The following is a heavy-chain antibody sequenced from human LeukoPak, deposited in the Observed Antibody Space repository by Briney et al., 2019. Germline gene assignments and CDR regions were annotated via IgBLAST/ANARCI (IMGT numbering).Heavy chain of an antibody. CDR1: GGSLSSYS. V-gene: IGHV4-30-2*01. CDR3: ASLYDSSGSPLDY. D-gene: IGHD3-22*01. Sequence: PSETLSLTCTVSGGSLSSYSWSWIRQPPGKGLEWIGYIYHSGSTYYNPSLKSRVTISVDRSKNQFSLKLSSVTAADTAVYYCASLYDSSGSPLDYWGQGTLVTVSS. CDR2: IYHSGST. J-gene: IGHJ4*02.